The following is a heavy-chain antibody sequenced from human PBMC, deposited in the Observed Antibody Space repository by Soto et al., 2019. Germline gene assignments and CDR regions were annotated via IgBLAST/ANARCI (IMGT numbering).Heavy chain of an antibody. D-gene: IGHD4-17*01. CDR3: TTDSPDGEGGHDY. CDR1: GFTFSNAW. Sequence: EVQLVESRGGLVKPGGSLRLSCAASGFTFSNAWMSWVRQAPGKGLEWVGRIKSKTDGGTTDYAAPVKGRFTISRDDSKNTLYLQMNSLKTEDTAVYYCTTDSPDGEGGHDYWGQGTLVTVSS. V-gene: IGHV3-15*01. J-gene: IGHJ4*02. CDR2: IKSKTDGGTT.